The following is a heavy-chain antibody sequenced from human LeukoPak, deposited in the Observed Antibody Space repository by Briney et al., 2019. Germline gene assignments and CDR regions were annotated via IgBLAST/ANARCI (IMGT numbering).Heavy chain of an antibody. J-gene: IGHJ4*02. CDR1: GGSISSYY. CDR2: IYYGGST. Sequence: PSETLSLTCTVSGGSISSYYWSWIRQPPGKGLEWIGYIYYGGSTNYNPSLKSRVTISLDTSKDQFSLKLSSVTAADTAVYYCSGKDYYDSSGYYDYWGQGTLVTVSS. D-gene: IGHD3-22*01. CDR3: SGKDYYDSSGYYDY. V-gene: IGHV4-59*01.